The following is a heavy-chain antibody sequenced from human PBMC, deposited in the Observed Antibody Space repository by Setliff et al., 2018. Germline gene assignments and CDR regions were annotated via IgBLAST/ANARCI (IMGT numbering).Heavy chain of an antibody. D-gene: IGHD1-1*01. CDR3: AKDHNYAYDY. CDR2: ISGSGDST. Sequence: GSLRLSCAASGFTFSSYWMSWVRQAPGRGLEWVSSISGSGDSTYYADSVKGRFTISRDSSKNTLYLQMNGLRAEDSALYYCAKDHNYAYDYWGQGTLVTVSS. V-gene: IGHV3-23*01. J-gene: IGHJ4*02. CDR1: GFTFSSYW.